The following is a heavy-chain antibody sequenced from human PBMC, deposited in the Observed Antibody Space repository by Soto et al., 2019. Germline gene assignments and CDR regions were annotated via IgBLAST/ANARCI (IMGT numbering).Heavy chain of an antibody. CDR3: ARENTTYYYGSGSYWYYYYGMDV. V-gene: IGHV1-69*13. D-gene: IGHD3-10*01. CDR2: IIPIFGTA. J-gene: IGHJ6*02. Sequence: SVKVSCKASGGTFSSYAISWVRQAPGQGLEWMGGIIPIFGTANYAQKFQGRVTITAGESTSTAYMELSSLRSEDTAVYYCARENTTYYYGSGSYWYYYYGMDVWGQGTTVTVSS. CDR1: GGTFSSYA.